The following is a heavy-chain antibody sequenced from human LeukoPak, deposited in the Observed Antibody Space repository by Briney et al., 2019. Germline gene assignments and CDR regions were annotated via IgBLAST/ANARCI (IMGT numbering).Heavy chain of an antibody. V-gene: IGHV3-23*01. CDR3: ARGGTTRHGFDS. CDR2: ISDAGAIT. D-gene: IGHD1-14*01. Sequence: GGSLRLSCAASGFTFSSYAMSWVRQAPGKGLEWVSGISDAGAITYYADSVKGRFTISRSQSVNTLYLQMDSLRAEDTSLYYCARGGTTRHGFDSWGQGTLVTVSP. CDR1: GFTFSSYA. J-gene: IGHJ4*02.